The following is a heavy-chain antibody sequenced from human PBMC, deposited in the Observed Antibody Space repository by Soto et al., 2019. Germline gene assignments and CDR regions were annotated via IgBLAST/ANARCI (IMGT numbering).Heavy chain of an antibody. Sequence: SSGKVSCKASGYTFTSYGISWVRQAPGQGLEWMGWISAYNGNTNYAQKLQGRVTMTTDTSTSTAYVELRSLRSDDTAVYYCARDRLKVPIFGVVTAHRNYYYGMDVWGQGTTVT. J-gene: IGHJ6*02. CDR1: GYTFTSYG. CDR2: ISAYNGNT. D-gene: IGHD3-3*01. V-gene: IGHV1-18*01. CDR3: ARDRLKVPIFGVVTAHRNYYYGMDV.